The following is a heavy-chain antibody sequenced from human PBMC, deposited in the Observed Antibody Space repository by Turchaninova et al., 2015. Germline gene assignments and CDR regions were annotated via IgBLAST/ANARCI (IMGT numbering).Heavy chain of an antibody. CDR3: ARDFHHSGGQIWGGAFDL. V-gene: IGHV3-30*04. CDR2: ISSTGNDK. D-gene: IGHD2-21*01. Sequence: QVQLVESGGGVVPPGRSLRLSCSASGFLFSACAMGWVAQPPGKVLDWGAIISSTGNDKLYADSVKGRFTISRDNSKNTLSLQVNSLTAEDTAVYYCARDFHHSGGQIWGGAFDLWGQGTMVTVSS. J-gene: IGHJ3*01. CDR1: GFLFSACA.